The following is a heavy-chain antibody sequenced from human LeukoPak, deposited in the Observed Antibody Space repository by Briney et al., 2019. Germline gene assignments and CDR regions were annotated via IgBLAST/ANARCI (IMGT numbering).Heavy chain of an antibody. CDR1: GFTFTKFW. V-gene: IGHV3-74*01. D-gene: IGHD2-2*01. J-gene: IGHJ3*02. CDR3: ATGPYAAFEM. CDR2: VKGGGIST. Sequence: GGALRLSCAASGFTFTKFWMHGVRQAPGRGLVWVSRVKGGGISTLYADSVKGRFTISRDNAKNTLYLQMNSLRADDTALYYCATGPYAAFEMWGQGTMVTVSS.